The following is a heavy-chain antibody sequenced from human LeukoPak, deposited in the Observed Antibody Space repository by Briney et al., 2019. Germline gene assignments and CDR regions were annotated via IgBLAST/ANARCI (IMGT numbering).Heavy chain of an antibody. CDR3: ARSRWLQFGRALDY. Sequence: SETLSLTCAVYGGSFSGYDWSWIRQPPRKGLDWIGEINHSGSTNYNPSLKSRVTISVDTSKNQFYLKLSSVTAADTAVYYCARSRWLQFGRALDYWGQGTLVTVSS. J-gene: IGHJ4*02. CDR2: INHSGST. D-gene: IGHD5-24*01. CDR1: GGSFSGYD. V-gene: IGHV4-34*01.